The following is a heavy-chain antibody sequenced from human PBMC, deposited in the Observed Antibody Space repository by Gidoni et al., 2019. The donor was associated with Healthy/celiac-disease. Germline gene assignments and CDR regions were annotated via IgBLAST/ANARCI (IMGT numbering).Heavy chain of an antibody. V-gene: IGHV3-64D*06. D-gene: IGHD2-8*01. J-gene: IGHJ4*02. Sequence: EVPRVESGRGWVQPGGSLGLSCSASVFPFRGYAMHWVRQAPGKGLEYVSAISSTGGSTYYADSVKGRFTITRDNSKNTLYLQMSSLRAEDTAVYYCVKDADCTNGVCWYYFDYWGQGTLVTVSS. CDR3: VKDADCTNGVCWYYFDY. CDR2: ISSTGGST. CDR1: VFPFRGYA.